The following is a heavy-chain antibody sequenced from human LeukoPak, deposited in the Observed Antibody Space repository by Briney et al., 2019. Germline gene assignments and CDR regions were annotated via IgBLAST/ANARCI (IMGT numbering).Heavy chain of an antibody. CDR1: GGTFSSYA. V-gene: IGHV1-69*13. J-gene: IGHJ4*02. CDR2: IIPIFGTA. Sequence: ASVKVSCKASGGTFSSYAISWVRQAPGQGLEWMGGIIPIFGTANYAQKFQGRVTITADESTSTAYMELSSLRSEDTAVYYCARTDLTDIVVVPAASYFDYWGQGTLVTVSS. D-gene: IGHD2-2*01. CDR3: ARTDLTDIVVVPAASYFDY.